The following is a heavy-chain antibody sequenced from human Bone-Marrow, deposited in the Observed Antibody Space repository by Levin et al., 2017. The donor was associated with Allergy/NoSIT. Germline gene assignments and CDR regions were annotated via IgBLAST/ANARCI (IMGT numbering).Heavy chain of an antibody. CDR1: GFSFGRFA. CDR3: AKGVLVEPIDY. V-gene: IGHV3-30*18. CDR2: ILYDGSNE. Sequence: GGSLRLSCAASGFSFGRFAMHWVRQAPGKGLEWLAVILYDGSNEDYSDSVKGRFTISRDNSKNTLFLEMKSLKPEDTAVYYCAKGVLVEPIDYWGQGTLVTVSS. D-gene: IGHD1-26*01. J-gene: IGHJ4*02.